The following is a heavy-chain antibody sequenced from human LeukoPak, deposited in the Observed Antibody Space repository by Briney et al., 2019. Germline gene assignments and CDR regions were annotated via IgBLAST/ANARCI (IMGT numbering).Heavy chain of an antibody. CDR2: IRQDGDTK. V-gene: IGHV3-7*03. CDR1: GFPFNAYW. D-gene: IGHD6-13*01. Sequence: GGSLRLSCAASGFPFNAYWMTWVRQAPGKGLEWAANIRQDGDTKYYVGSVKGRFTISRDNAMNSLYLQMNSLRAEDTAIYYCARSLPYGTTWYGRSDFWGQGTLVTVSS. J-gene: IGHJ4*02. CDR3: ARSLPYGTTWYGRSDF.